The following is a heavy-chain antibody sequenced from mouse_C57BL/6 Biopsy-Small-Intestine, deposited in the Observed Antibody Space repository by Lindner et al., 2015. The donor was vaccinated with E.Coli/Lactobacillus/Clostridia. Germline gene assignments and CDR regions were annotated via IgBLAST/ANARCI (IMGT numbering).Heavy chain of an antibody. V-gene: IGHV1-54*01. CDR3: ARNRTYAMDY. Sequence: LQESGAELVRPGTSVKVSCKASGYAFTNYLIEWVKQRPGQGLEWIGVINPGSGGTNYNEKFKGKATLTADKSSSTAYMQLSSLTSEDSAVYFCARNRTYAMDYWGQGTSVTVSS. CDR1: GYAFTNYL. CDR2: INPGSGGT. J-gene: IGHJ4*01.